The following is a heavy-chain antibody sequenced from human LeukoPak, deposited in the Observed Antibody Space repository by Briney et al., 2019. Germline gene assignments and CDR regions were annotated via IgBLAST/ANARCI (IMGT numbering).Heavy chain of an antibody. J-gene: IGHJ4*02. D-gene: IGHD5-18*01. CDR2: INNKNSET. CDR1: GFTFKNYY. Sequence: PGGSLRLSCAASGFTFKNYYMSWIRQAPGKGLEWVSYINNKNSETNYADSVRGRFTTSRDNAKNSLYLQMNSLRAEDTAVYYCAKDLDTAMALYFDYWGQGTLVTVSS. CDR3: AKDLDTAMALYFDY. V-gene: IGHV3-11*06.